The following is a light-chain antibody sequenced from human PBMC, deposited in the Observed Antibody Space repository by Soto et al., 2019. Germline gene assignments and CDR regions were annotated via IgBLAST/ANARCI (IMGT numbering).Light chain of an antibody. CDR1: QSVSSSY. Sequence: EIVLTQSLGTLSLSPGERATLSCRASQSVSSSYLAWYQQKPGQAPSLLIYGASTRATGITARFSGSGSGTDFTLRIVSLEPEDSAVYYCQQRSSWPGTFGGGSKVDI. J-gene: IGKJ4*01. CDR3: QQRSSWPGT. CDR2: GAS. V-gene: IGKV3D-20*02.